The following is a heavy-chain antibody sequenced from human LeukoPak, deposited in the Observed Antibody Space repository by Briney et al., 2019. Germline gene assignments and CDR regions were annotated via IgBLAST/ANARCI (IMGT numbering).Heavy chain of an antibody. CDR2: IYYSGST. CDR3: ARPSCSGGSCYYYYMDV. CDR1: GGSISSSSYY. J-gene: IGHJ6*03. Sequence: SETLPLTCTVSGGSISSSSYYWGWIRQPPGKGLEWIGSIYYSGSTYYNPSLKSRVTISVDTSKNQFSLKLSSVTAADTAVYYCARPSCSGGSCYYYYMDVWGKGTTVTVSS. V-gene: IGHV4-39*01. D-gene: IGHD2-15*01.